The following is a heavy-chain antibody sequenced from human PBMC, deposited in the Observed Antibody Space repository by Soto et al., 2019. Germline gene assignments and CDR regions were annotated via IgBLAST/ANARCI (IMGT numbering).Heavy chain of an antibody. V-gene: IGHV4-39*01. CDR2: IYYSGSP. CDR1: GGYISSISYY. J-gene: IGHJ5*02. D-gene: IGHD6-13*01. Sequence: SQTLSLTCTVSGGYISSISYYRGWIRQTPGKGLEWIGSIYYSGSPYYNLSLKSRVTISVDTYKNQFSLKLSSVTAADTAVYYCARVGQKLVEFHWFDPCGQGTLVTVSS. CDR3: ARVGQKLVEFHWFDP.